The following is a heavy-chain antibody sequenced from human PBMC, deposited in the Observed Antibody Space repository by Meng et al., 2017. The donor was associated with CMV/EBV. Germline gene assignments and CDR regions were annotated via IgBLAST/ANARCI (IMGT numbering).Heavy chain of an antibody. J-gene: IGHJ4*02. CDR2: IYYSGST. Sequence: VQLTESGPGLVKPSQTLSLPCTVSGGSISSGDYYWSWIRQPPGKGLEWIGYIYYSGSTYYNPSLKSRVTISVDTSKNQFSLKLSSVTAADTAVYYCARVMGPNRTPYYFDYWGQGTLVTVSS. D-gene: IGHD1-14*01. CDR3: ARVMGPNRTPYYFDY. V-gene: IGHV4-30-4*08. CDR1: GGSISSGDYY.